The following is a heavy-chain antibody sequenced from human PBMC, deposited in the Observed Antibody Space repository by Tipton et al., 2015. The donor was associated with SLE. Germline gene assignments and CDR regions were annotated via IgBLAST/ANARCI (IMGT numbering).Heavy chain of an antibody. CDR1: GFSVSSNY. CDR3: ARAYGGNSEY. D-gene: IGHD4-23*01. Sequence: SLRLSCAASGFSVSSNYMSWVRQAPGKGLEWVSVIYSAGDTYYADSVKGRFTISRDNAKNSMYLQMNSLRAEDTAVYYCARAYGGNSEYWGQGTLVTVSS. CDR2: IYSAGDT. J-gene: IGHJ4*02. V-gene: IGHV3-53*01.